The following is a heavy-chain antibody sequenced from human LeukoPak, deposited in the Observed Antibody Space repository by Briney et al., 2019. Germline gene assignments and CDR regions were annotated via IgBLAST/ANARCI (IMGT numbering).Heavy chain of an antibody. CDR3: ARDPGDLWFGELLGGNWFDP. V-gene: IGHV1-18*01. CDR1: GGTFSSYV. CDR2: ISAYNGNT. J-gene: IGHJ5*02. Sequence: ASVKVSCKASGGTFSSYVISWVRQAPGQGLEWMGWISAYNGNTNYAQKLQGRVTMTTDTSTSTAYMELRSLRSDDTAVYYCARDPGDLWFGELLGGNWFDPWGQGTLVTVSS. D-gene: IGHD3-10*01.